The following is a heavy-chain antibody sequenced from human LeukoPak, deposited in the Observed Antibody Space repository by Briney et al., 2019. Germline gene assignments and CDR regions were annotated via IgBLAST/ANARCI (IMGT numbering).Heavy chain of an antibody. CDR2: ISGSGGST. D-gene: IGHD3-22*01. Sequence: GGSLRLSCAASGFTFSSYAMSWVRQAPGKGLEWVSAISGSGGSTYYADSAKGRFTISRDNSKNTLYLQMNSLRAEDTAVYYCAKTVYSSGYYYYYYMDVWGKGTTVTVSS. CDR1: GFTFSSYA. CDR3: AKTVYSSGYYYYYYMDV. J-gene: IGHJ6*03. V-gene: IGHV3-23*01.